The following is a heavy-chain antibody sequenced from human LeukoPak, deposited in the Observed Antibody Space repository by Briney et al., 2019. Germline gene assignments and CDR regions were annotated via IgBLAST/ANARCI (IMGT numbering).Heavy chain of an antibody. V-gene: IGHV4-59*12. Sequence: PGGSLRLSCAASGFTFSSYSMNWVRQAPGKGLEWIGYIYYSGSTYYNPSLKSRVTISVDTSKNQFSLKLSPVTAADTAVYYCARDNTLGYCSSTSCPHPGGAFDIWGQGTMVTVSS. D-gene: IGHD2-2*01. CDR3: ARDNTLGYCSSTSCPHPGGAFDI. J-gene: IGHJ3*02. CDR2: IYYSGST. CDR1: GFTFSSYS.